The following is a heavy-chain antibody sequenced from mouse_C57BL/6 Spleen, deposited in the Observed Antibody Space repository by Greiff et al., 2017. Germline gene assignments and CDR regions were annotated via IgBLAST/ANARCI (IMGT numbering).Heavy chain of an antibody. V-gene: IGHV1-59*01. CDR2: IDPSDSYT. CDR1: GYTFTSYW. Sequence: QVQLQQSGAELVRPGTSVKLSCKASGYTFTSYWMHWVKQRPGQGLEWIGVIDPSDSYTNYNQKFKGKATLTVDTSSSTAYMQLSSLTSEDSAVYYCARTKGWPHYAMDYWGQGTSVTVSS. D-gene: IGHD2-3*01. J-gene: IGHJ4*01. CDR3: ARTKGWPHYAMDY.